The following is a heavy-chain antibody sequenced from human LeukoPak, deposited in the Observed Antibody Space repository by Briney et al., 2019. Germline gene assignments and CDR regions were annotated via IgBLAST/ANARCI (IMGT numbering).Heavy chain of an antibody. J-gene: IGHJ4*02. D-gene: IGHD2-8*01. CDR2: IYPGESGT. Sequence: GESLKISCQGSGYTFSAYWIGWVRQMPGKGLEWVGIIYPGESGTRYSPSFQGQVTMSADKPINTAYLQWSSLKASDTAMYYCARHPRGYCTNGVCYASDYWGQGTLVTVSS. V-gene: IGHV5-51*01. CDR1: GYTFSAYW. CDR3: ARHPRGYCTNGVCYASDY.